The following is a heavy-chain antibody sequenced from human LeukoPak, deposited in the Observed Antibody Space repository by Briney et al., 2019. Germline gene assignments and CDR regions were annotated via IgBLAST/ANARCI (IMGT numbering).Heavy chain of an antibody. CDR3: VRASASRSSFDY. J-gene: IGHJ4*02. CDR2: ITSSGSTI. Sequence: GGSLRLSCAASGFTFSSYAMSWVRQAPGKGLEWVSDITSSGSTIYYADSLKGRFTMSRDNAKNSLYLQMNSLRAEDTAVYYCVRASASRSSFDYWGQGTLVSVSS. CDR1: GFTFSSYA. D-gene: IGHD2-2*01. V-gene: IGHV3-48*04.